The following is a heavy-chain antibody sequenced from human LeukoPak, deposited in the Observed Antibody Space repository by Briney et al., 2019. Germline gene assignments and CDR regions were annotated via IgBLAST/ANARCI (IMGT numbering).Heavy chain of an antibody. J-gene: IGHJ3*02. D-gene: IGHD3-10*01. CDR1: GGSIRSSSYY. CDR3: ARHDASGIDAFDI. Sequence: SETLSLTCTVSGGSIRSSSYYWGWIRQPPGRGLEWIGSIYYSGSTYYNPSLKSRVTISVDTSKNQFSLKLSSVTAADTAVYYCARHDASGIDAFDIWGQGTMVTVSS. CDR2: IYYSGST. V-gene: IGHV4-39*01.